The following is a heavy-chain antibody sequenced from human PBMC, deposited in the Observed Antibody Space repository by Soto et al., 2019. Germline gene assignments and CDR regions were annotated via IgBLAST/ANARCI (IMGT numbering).Heavy chain of an antibody. V-gene: IGHV3-33*01. J-gene: IGHJ4*02. CDR1: GFTFSSYG. D-gene: IGHD5-18*01. Sequence: QVQLVESGGGVVQPGRSLRLSCAASGFTFSSYGMHWVRQAPGKGLEWVAVIWYDGSNKYYAESVKGRFTISRDNSKNTLYLQMNSLRAEDTAVYYCARAVDTAMAPDLFDYWGQGTLVTVSS. CDR2: IWYDGSNK. CDR3: ARAVDTAMAPDLFDY.